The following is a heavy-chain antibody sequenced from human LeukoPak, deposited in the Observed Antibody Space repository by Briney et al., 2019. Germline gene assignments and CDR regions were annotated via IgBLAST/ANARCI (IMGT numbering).Heavy chain of an antibody. D-gene: IGHD3-10*01. V-gene: IGHV3-9*03. CDR2: ISWNSDMI. CDR3: AKSKYLGGSYDY. Sequence: GGSLRLSCAASGFTFDDYAMHWVRQAPGKGLEWVSGISWNSDMIGYADSVKGRFTISRDNAKNSLYLQMNMLRAEDMGLYYCAKSKYLGGSYDYWGQGTLVTVSS. J-gene: IGHJ4*02. CDR1: GFTFDDYA.